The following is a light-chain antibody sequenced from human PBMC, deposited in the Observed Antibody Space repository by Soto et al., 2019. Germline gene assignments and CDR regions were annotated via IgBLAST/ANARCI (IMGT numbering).Light chain of an antibody. V-gene: IGKV3-11*01. Sequence: EIVFTQSPATLSLSPGETATLSCRASQSVSGYIGWYQQKPGQAPRLLIYADSNRATGIPARFSGSGSGTDFTLTISSLENEDVSVYYGQQRYNWTITFGQGTRLEIK. CDR3: QQRYNWTIT. CDR1: QSVSGY. CDR2: ADS. J-gene: IGKJ5*01.